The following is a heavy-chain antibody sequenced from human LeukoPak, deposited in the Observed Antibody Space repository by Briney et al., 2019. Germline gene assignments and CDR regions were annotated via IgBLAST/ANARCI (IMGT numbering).Heavy chain of an antibody. CDR3: ARDAIVARGNWFDP. CDR1: GGTFSSYA. V-gene: IGHV1-69*13. D-gene: IGHD2-15*01. Sequence: ASVKVSXKASGGTFSSYAISWVRQAPGQGLEWMGGIIPIFGTANYAQKFQGRVTITADESTSTAYMELSSLRSEDTAVYYCARDAIVARGNWFDPWGQGTLVTVSS. J-gene: IGHJ5*02. CDR2: IIPIFGTA.